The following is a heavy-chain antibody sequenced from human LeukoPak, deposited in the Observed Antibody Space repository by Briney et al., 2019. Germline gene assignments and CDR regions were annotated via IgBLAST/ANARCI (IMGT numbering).Heavy chain of an antibody. CDR3: ARDGINGNYYFDY. D-gene: IGHD4-23*01. J-gene: IGHJ4*02. CDR2: IRYDGSKK. CDR1: GFTFSNYA. Sequence: PGGSLRLSCAASGFTFSNYAMHWVRQAPGKGLEWVAVIRYDGSKKYYADSVKGRFTISRDNSKNLVSLQMSSLSAEDAAVYYCARDGINGNYYFDYWGQGTLLTVSS. V-gene: IGHV3-30*04.